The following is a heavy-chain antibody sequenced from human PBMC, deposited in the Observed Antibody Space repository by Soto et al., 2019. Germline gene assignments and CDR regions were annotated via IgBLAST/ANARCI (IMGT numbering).Heavy chain of an antibody. CDR2: IVVGSGNT. J-gene: IGHJ6*02. CDR1: GFTFTSSA. V-gene: IGHV1-58*01. Sequence: SVKVSCKASGFTFTSSAVQWVRQARGQRLEWIGWIVVGSGNTNYAQKFQERVTITRDMSTSTAYMELSSLRSEDTAVYYCAATPYCSSTSCYVRTPIATYYYYYGMDVWGQGTTVTVSS. D-gene: IGHD2-2*01. CDR3: AATPYCSSTSCYVRTPIATYYYYYGMDV.